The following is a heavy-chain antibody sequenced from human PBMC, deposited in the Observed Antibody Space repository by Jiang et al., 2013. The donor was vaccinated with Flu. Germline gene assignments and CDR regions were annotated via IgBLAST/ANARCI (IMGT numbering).Heavy chain of an antibody. D-gene: IGHD3-22*01. CDR2: IRFDGSDN. J-gene: IGHJ4*02. V-gene: IGHV3-30*02. CDR1: GFTFSNYG. Sequence: QLLESGGGVVQPGGSLRLSCAASGFTFSNYGMHWVRQAPGKGLEWVAFIRFDGSDNYYADSVKGRFTISRDNSKNTLYLQMNSLRAEDTAVYYCAGYDTSAYPRRGNFDYWGQGALVTVSS. CDR3: AGYDTSAYPRRGNFDY.